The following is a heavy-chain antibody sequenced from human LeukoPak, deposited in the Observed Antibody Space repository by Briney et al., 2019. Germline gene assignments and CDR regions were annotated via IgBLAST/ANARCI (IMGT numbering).Heavy chain of an antibody. V-gene: IGHV3-30-3*01. CDR1: GFTFSSYA. CDR3: ARGYNSAWFSPYFDY. Sequence: TGGSLRLSCAASGFTFSSYAMDWVRQAPGKGLEWVAVMSHDGSNKYYADSVKGRFTISRDNSKNTLYLQMNSLTADDTAVYYCARGYNSAWFSPYFDYWGQGTLVTVSS. CDR2: MSHDGSNK. J-gene: IGHJ4*02. D-gene: IGHD6-19*01.